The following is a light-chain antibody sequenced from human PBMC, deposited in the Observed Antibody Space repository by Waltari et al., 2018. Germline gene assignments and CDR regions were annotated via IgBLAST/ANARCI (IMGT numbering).Light chain of an antibody. CDR2: DVD. Sequence: QSALTHPAPVSGSPGQSITISSTGTSSDVGSHNYVSWYQPHPGHAPKRLISDVDKHPPGVSFRFSGSKSGNTASLTISGRQPEDEADYDCSSYANSDTWVFGGGTKLTVL. V-gene: IGLV2-14*03. CDR1: SSDVGSHNY. CDR3: SSYANSDTWV. J-gene: IGLJ3*02.